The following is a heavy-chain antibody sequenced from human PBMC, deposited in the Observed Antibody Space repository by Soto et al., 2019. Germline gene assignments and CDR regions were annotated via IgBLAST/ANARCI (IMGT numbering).Heavy chain of an antibody. V-gene: IGHV3-74*01. CDR3: ARESGDWPLNWFDP. D-gene: IGHD2-21*02. J-gene: IGHJ5*02. CDR1: GFNFSNHW. CDR2: ITSDGKSK. Sequence: GSLRLSCAASGFNFSNHWMHWVRQRPAEGLVWVSRITSDGKSKAYAESVKGRFAISRDNAKNTLYLQMSGLTAEDTAVYYCARESGDWPLNWFDPWGQGTLVTVSS.